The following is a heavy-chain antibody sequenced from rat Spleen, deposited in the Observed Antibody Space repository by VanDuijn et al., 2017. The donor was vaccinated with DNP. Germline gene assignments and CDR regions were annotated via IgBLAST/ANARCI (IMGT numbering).Heavy chain of an antibody. J-gene: IGHJ1*01. CDR1: GYTFTSYY. D-gene: IGHD1-4*01. CDR3: ARRRLPYWYFDF. Sequence: QIQLQQSGAVLAKPGSSLKISCKASGYTFTSYYIGWIKQTTGQGLEYIGYINTGSGGTNYNENFRGKATLTVDTSSNTAFMQLSSLTPDDSAVYYCARRRLPYWYFDFWGPGTMVTVSS. V-gene: IGHV1-43*01. CDR2: INTGSGGT.